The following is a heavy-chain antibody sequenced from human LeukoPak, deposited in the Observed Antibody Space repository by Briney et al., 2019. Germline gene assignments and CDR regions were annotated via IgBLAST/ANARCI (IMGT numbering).Heavy chain of an antibody. D-gene: IGHD5-12*01. V-gene: IGHV3-30*04. Sequence: PGRSLRLSCAASGFTFSSYAMHWVRQAPGKGLEWVAVISYDGSNKYYADSVKGRFTISRDNSKNTLYLQMNSLRAEDTAVYYCARVGGERYSGYDSYDAFDIWGQGTMVTVSS. CDR3: ARVGGERYSGYDSYDAFDI. CDR1: GFTFSSYA. J-gene: IGHJ3*02. CDR2: ISYDGSNK.